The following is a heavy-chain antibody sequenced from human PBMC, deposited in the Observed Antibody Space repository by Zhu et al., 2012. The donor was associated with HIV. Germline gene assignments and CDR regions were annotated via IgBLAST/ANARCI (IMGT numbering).Heavy chain of an antibody. CDR1: RGSIISSNW. V-gene: IGHV4-4*02. CDR2: IYHSGST. CDR3: ARVRAAAGRPYWYFDL. J-gene: IGHJ2*01. Sequence: QVQLQESGPGLVRPSGTLSLTCAVSRGSIISSNWWTWVRQPPGKGLEWVGEIYHSGSTSYSPSLRSRVTISVDKSKNQFSLNLNSVTAADTAVYYCARVRAAAGRPYWYFDLWGRGALVTVLS. D-gene: IGHD6-13*01.